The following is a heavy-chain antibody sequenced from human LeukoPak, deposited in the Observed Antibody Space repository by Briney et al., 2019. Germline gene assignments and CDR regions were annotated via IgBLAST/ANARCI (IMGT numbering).Heavy chain of an antibody. V-gene: IGHV3-30-3*01. J-gene: IGHJ4*02. CDR1: GFTFSSYA. CDR2: ISYDGSNK. CDR3: AREPTAMIL. D-gene: IGHD5-18*01. Sequence: GRSLRLSCAASGFTFSSYAMHWVRQAPGKGLEWVAVISYDGSNKYYADSVKGRFTISRDNAKNSLYLQMNSLRAEDTAVYYCAREPTAMILWGQGTLVTVSS.